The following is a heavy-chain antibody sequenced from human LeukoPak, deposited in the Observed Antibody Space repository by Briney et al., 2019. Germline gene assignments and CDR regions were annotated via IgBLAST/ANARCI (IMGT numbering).Heavy chain of an antibody. J-gene: IGHJ3*01. CDR1: GYTFTSYY. CDR3: AREHIVVVPASAGKAFDV. D-gene: IGHD2-2*01. V-gene: IGHV1-46*01. CDR2: INPSGGST. Sequence: ASVKVSCKVSGYTFTSYYMHWVRQAPGQGLEWMGIINPSGGSTSYAQKFQGRVTMTRDTSTSTVYMELSSLRSEDTAVYYCAREHIVVVPASAGKAFDVWGQGTMVTVSS.